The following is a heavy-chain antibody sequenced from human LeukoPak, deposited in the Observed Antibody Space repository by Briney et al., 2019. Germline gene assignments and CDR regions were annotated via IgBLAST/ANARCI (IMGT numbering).Heavy chain of an antibody. Sequence: PSETLSLTCTVSGGSISSYYWSWIRQPPGKGLEWIGYIYYSGSTNYNPSLKSRVTISVDTSKNQFSLKLSSVTAADTAVYYCARIGSGSTIWGYYYGMDVWAKGPRSPSP. J-gene: IGHJ6*02. CDR1: GGSISSYY. CDR3: ARIGSGSTIWGYYYGMDV. V-gene: IGHV4-59*08. D-gene: IGHD3-10*01. CDR2: IYYSGST.